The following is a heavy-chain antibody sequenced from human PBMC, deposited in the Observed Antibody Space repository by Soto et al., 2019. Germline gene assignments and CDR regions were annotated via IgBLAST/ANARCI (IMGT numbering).Heavy chain of an antibody. CDR3: VRSGYSRWFDP. V-gene: IGHV1-18*01. Sequence: GASVKVSCKASGYTFTSYGISWVRQAPGQGLEWMGWISAYNGNRAYGQMPQGRVTMTTDTSTSTAYMELRSLRSDDTAVYYCVRSGYSRWFDPWGQGTLVTVSS. CDR2: ISAYNGNR. J-gene: IGHJ5*02. CDR1: GYTFTSYG. D-gene: IGHD3-3*01.